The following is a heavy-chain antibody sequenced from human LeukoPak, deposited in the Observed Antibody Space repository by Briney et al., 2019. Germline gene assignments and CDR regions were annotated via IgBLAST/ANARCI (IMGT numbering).Heavy chain of an antibody. V-gene: IGHV4-31*03. J-gene: IGHJ6*02. CDR2: IHHSGST. Sequence: SETLSLTCTVSGASMASGGHYWGWIRQHPEKGLEWIGYIHHSGSTHYDPSLRSRLSISIDTSRNQFSMRLSSVTVADTAVYYCAREGKSYYGLDVWGQGTTVTVS. D-gene: IGHD3-10*01. CDR3: AREGKSYYGLDV. CDR1: GASMASGGHY.